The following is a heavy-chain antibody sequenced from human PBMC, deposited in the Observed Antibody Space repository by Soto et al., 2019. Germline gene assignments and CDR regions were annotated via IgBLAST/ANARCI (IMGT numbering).Heavy chain of an antibody. J-gene: IGHJ4*02. Sequence: ASVKVSCKASGYTFSTYYMHWVRQAPGQGYEWMGIINPSGGSTTYAQKFQGRVTMTRDTSTTTVYMELSSLKSEDTAVYYCARVSGWYFIDYWGQGTLVTVSS. CDR3: ARVSGWYFIDY. CDR1: GYTFSTYY. CDR2: INPSGGST. V-gene: IGHV1-46*01. D-gene: IGHD6-19*01.